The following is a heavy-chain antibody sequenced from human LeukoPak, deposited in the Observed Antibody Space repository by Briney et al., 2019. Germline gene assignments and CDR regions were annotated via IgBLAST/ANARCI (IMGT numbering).Heavy chain of an antibody. CDR1: GGTFSSYA. CDR2: IIPIFGTA. V-gene: IGHV1-69*13. J-gene: IGHJ6*02. CDR3: ARSRTKRGGYYGMDV. D-gene: IGHD1-1*01. Sequence: RGASVKVSCKASGGTFSSYAISWVRQAPGQGLEWMGGIIPIFGTANYAQKFQGRVTITADESTSTAYMELSSLRSEDTAVYYCARSRTKRGGYYGMDVWGQGTTVTVSS.